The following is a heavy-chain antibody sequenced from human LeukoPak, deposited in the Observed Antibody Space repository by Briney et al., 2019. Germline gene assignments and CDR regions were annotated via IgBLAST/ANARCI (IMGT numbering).Heavy chain of an antibody. CDR3: AKDCKALWTSDY. CDR1: GCTISSYS. Sequence: GTLSLSCAASGCTISSYSMSWIRQPPGKGLEWVSAISGSGGSKYYADSVKGRFTISRDNSKNTLYLQMNSLRAEDTAVYYCAKDCKALWTSDYWGQGTLVTVSS. V-gene: IGHV3-23*01. CDR2: ISGSGGSK. D-gene: IGHD2/OR15-2a*01. J-gene: IGHJ4*02.